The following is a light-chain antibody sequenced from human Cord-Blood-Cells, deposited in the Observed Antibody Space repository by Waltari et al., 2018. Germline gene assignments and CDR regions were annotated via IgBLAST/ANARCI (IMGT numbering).Light chain of an antibody. V-gene: IGLV2-14*01. J-gene: IGLJ1*01. CDR1: SSDVGGYNY. CDR2: EVS. Sequence: QSALPQPASVSGSPGPSITTSCTGTSSDVGGYNYVSWYQQHPGKAPKLMIYEVSNRPSGVSNRFSGSKSGNTASLTISGLQAEDEADYYCSSYTSSSTLFGTGTKVTVL. CDR3: SSYTSSSTL.